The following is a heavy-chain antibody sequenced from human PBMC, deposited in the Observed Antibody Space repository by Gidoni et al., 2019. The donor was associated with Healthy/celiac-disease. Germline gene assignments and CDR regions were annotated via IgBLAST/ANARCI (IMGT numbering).Heavy chain of an antibody. CDR1: GYTFTSYA. J-gene: IGHJ4*02. D-gene: IGHD6-13*01. CDR2: INAGNGNT. CDR3: ARGTKQLAAAAPFGY. Sequence: QVQLVQSGAEVKKPGASVKVSCKASGYTFTSYAMHWVRQAPGQRLEWMGWINAGNGNTKYSQKFQGRVTITRDTSASTAYMELSSLRSEDTAVYYCARGTKQLAAAAPFGYWGQGTLVTVSS. V-gene: IGHV1-3*01.